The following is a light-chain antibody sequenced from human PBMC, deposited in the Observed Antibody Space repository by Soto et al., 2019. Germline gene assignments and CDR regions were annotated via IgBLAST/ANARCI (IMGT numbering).Light chain of an antibody. CDR3: MQALQIRVE. V-gene: IGKV2-28*01. CDR1: QSLLHSDGYTY. CDR2: LGC. J-gene: IGKJ1*01. Sequence: DSVMTQFPLSLSVTPGEPASISCRSSQSLLHSDGYTYLDWYVQKPGQSPQLLIYLGCNRASGVPDRFSGSGSGTDFTLKISRVEAEDVGVYYCMQALQIRVEFGQGTKVEIK.